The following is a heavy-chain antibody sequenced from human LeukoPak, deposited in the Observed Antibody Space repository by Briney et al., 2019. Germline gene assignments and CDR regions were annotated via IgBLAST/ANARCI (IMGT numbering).Heavy chain of an antibody. J-gene: IGHJ4*02. CDR3: ARDSIAVAGNDFDY. CDR1: GYIFTSYD. Sequence: ASVKVSCKASGYIFTSYDINWVRQAPGQGLEWMGWMNPNSGNTGYAQKFQGRVTITRNTSISTAYMELSSLRSEDTAVYYCARDSIAVAGNDFDYWGQGTLVTVSS. CDR2: MNPNSGNT. D-gene: IGHD6-19*01. V-gene: IGHV1-8*03.